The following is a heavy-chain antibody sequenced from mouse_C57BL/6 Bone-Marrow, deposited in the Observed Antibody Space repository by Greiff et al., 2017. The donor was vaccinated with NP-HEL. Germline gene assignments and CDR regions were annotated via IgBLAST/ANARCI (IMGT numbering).Heavy chain of an antibody. CDR3: ARPTGYYGYNEYGC. V-gene: IGHV1-72*01. J-gene: IGHJ3*02. CDR1: GYTFTSYW. CDR2: IDPNSGGT. Sequence: VQLQQPGAELVKPGASVKLSCKASGYTFTSYWMHWVKQRPGRGLEWIGRIDPNSGGTKYNEKFKSKATLTVDKPSSTAYMQVSSLTSEDSAVYWGARPTGYYGYNEYGCWGQEALVTVAT. D-gene: IGHD2-2*01.